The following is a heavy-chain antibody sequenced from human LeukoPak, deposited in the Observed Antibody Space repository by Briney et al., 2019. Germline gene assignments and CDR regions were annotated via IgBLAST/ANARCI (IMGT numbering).Heavy chain of an antibody. V-gene: IGHV3-15*01. CDR3: TTLYRFDP. D-gene: IGHD2-8*01. J-gene: IGHJ5*02. CDR1: GFNFSKVW. CDR2: IKSKSDGETT. Sequence: GGSLRFSCAASGFNFSKVWMSWVRQAPGKGLEWVGRIKSKSDGETTDYAAPVKGRFTLSRDDSQNTLYLQMNSLKTEDTAVYYCTTLYRFDPWGQGTLVTVSS.